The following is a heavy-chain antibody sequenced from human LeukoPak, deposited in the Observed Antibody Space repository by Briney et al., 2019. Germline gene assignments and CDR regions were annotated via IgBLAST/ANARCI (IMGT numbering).Heavy chain of an antibody. CDR1: GFTFSSYS. V-gene: IGHV3-21*01. J-gene: IGHJ6*03. CDR3: ARWFPFTAAAELPNYYYYYYYMDV. Sequence: GGSLRLSCAASGFTFSSYSMNWVRQAPGKGLEWVSSISSSSSYIYYADSVKGRFTISRDNAKNSLYLQMNSLRAEDTAVYYCARWFPFTAAAELPNYYYYYYYMDVWGKGTTVTVSS. D-gene: IGHD6-13*01. CDR2: ISSSSSYI.